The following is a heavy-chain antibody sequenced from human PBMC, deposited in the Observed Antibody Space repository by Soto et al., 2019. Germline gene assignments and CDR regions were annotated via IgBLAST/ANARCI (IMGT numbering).Heavy chain of an antibody. CDR2: ISTYSGDT. CDR1: GYTFTSYG. V-gene: IGHV1-18*01. CDR3: ARDEACSSTSCYQWRSGEWFDP. Sequence: QVQLVQSGAEVKKPGASVKVSCKASGYTFTSYGISWVRQAPGQGLEWMGWISTYSGDTNYAQNLQGRVTMTTDTSTSTAYIELRSLRSDDTAVYYCARDEACSSTSCYQWRSGEWFDPWGQGTLVTVSS. D-gene: IGHD2-2*01. J-gene: IGHJ5*02.